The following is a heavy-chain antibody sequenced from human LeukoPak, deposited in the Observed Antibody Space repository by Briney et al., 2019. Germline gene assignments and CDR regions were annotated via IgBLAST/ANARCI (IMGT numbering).Heavy chain of an antibody. CDR1: GFTFSNFW. J-gene: IGHJ4*02. D-gene: IGHD1-26*01. Sequence: PGGSLRLSCAASGFTFSNFWMHWVRQTPGKGLLWVSRINNDGDTTNYADSVKGRFTISRDNAKNTLYLQMHSLRAEDTAVYYCARALGSSSDYWGQGTLVTVSS. CDR2: INNDGDTT. V-gene: IGHV3-74*01. CDR3: ARALGSSSDY.